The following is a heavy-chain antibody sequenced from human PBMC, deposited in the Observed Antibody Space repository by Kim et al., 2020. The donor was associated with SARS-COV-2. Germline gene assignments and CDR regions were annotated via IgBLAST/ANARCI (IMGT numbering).Heavy chain of an antibody. CDR2: ISYDGSNK. D-gene: IGHD2-2*01. CDR1: GFTFSSYA. V-gene: IGHV3-30-3*01. J-gene: IGHJ5*02. Sequence: GGSLRLSCAASGFTFSSYAMHWVRQAPGKGLEWVAVISYDGSNKYSADSVKGRFTISRDNSKNTLYLQMNSLRAEDTAVYYCASVVEGTSTSCPPPWGQGTLVTVSS. CDR3: ASVVEGTSTSCPPP.